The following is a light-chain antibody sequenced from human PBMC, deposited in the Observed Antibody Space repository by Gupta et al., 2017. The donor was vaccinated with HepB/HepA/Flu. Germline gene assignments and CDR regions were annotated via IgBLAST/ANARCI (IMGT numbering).Light chain of an antibody. Sequence: EIVLTQSPATLSLSPGERATLSCRASQSVRGYLAWYQQKPGQAPRLLIYDASNRAAGIPARFSGSGSGTDFTLTISSLEPEDFAVYYCQQRSNWPPITCGQGTRLEIK. V-gene: IGKV3-11*01. CDR2: DAS. CDR3: QQRSNWPPIT. J-gene: IGKJ5*01. CDR1: QSVRGY.